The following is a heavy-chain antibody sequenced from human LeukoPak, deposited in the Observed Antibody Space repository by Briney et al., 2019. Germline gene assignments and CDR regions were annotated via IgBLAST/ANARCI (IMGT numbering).Heavy chain of an antibody. CDR3: ARHYYDSSGYYRDAFDI. Sequence: PSQTLSLTCSVSGGSISSGTFYWNWIRQHPGKGLEWIGYIYYSGSTNYNPSLKSRVTISVDTSKNQFSLKLSSVTAADTAVYYCARHYYDSSGYYRDAFDIWGQGTMVTVSS. CDR2: IYYSGST. V-gene: IGHV4-61*01. J-gene: IGHJ3*02. D-gene: IGHD3-22*01. CDR1: GGSISSGTFY.